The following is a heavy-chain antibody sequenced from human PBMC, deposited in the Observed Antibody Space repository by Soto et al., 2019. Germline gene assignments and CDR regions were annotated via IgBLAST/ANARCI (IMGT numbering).Heavy chain of an antibody. D-gene: IGHD2-15*01. J-gene: IGHJ4*02. V-gene: IGHV3-48*02. CDR2: IRTISSAI. CDR1: AFTFSDYP. Sequence: GGSVRLACAASAFTFSDYPMNWVRQAPGKGLEWVSSIRTISSAIYFADSVRGRFTISRDNARNSLYLQMTSLRDEDTAVYYCARETPSFDSWGQGTLVTVSS. CDR3: ARETPSFDS.